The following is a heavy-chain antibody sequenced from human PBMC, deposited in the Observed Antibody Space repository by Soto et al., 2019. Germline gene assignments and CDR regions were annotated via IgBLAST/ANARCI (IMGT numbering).Heavy chain of an antibody. CDR2: INHRGRT. CDR3: AYVRAFGFDS. CDR1: GESLSGFY. V-gene: IGHV4-34*01. Sequence: SETLSLTCAVDGESLSGFYWSWIRQPPGKRLEWLGEINHRGRTNYNPSLTSRVIMSVDTSKNQISLKLNSVTAAETAVYYCAYVRAFGFDSWGQGSIVTVSA. J-gene: IGHJ4*03. D-gene: IGHD3-10*01.